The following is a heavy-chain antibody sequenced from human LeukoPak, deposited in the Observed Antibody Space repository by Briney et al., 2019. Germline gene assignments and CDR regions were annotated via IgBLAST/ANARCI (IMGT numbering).Heavy chain of an antibody. J-gene: IGHJ5*02. D-gene: IGHD3-22*01. CDR1: GDSISSGTYA. Sequence: PSETLSLTCVVSGDSISSGTYAWSWIRQPPGKVLEWIGYIFHTGSTFYNPSLKSLVTISFDTSKNQFSLRLNSVTSADKGVYYCGRELGLANGSGSWLDPWGQGRMVTVSS. V-gene: IGHV4-30-2*01. CDR2: IFHTGST. CDR3: GRELGLANGSGSWLDP.